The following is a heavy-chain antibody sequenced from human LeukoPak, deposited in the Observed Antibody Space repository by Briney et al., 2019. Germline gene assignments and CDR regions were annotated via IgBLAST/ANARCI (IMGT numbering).Heavy chain of an antibody. CDR2: ISGSGGST. CDR1: GFTFSSYA. V-gene: IGHV3-23*01. CDR3: AKEGTGSYYPSYGMDV. J-gene: IGHJ6*02. D-gene: IGHD3-10*01. Sequence: PGGSLRLSCAASGFTFSSYAMSWVRQAPGKGLEWVSAISGSGGSTYYADSVKGRLTISRDNSKNTLYLQMNSLRAEDTAVYYCAKEGTGSYYPSYGMDVWGQGSTVTVSS.